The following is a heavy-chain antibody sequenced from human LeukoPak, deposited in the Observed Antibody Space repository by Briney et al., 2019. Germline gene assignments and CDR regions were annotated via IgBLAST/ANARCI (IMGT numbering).Heavy chain of an antibody. CDR1: GGTFSSYA. CDR3: ASHDDFWSGYSGAYYYYGMDV. Sequence: VASVKVSCKASGGTFSSYAISWVRQAPGQGLEWMGRINPNSGGTNYAQKFQGRVTMTRDTSISTAYMELSRLRSDDTAVYYCASHDDFWSGYSGAYYYYGMDVWGQGTMVTVSS. V-gene: IGHV1-2*06. CDR2: INPNSGGT. J-gene: IGHJ6*02. D-gene: IGHD3-3*01.